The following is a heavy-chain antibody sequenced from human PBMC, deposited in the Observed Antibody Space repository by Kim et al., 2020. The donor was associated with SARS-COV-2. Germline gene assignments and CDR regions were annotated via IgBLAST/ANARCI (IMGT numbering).Heavy chain of an antibody. V-gene: IGHV3-21*01. D-gene: IGHD6-13*01. CDR2: IGNLGSNSYYI. Sequence: GGSLRLSCAASGFTLSSYCMNWVRQAPGKGLEWVSSIGNLGSNSYYIYYTNSGKCRFTISRDNARNSVYQHMKGLRAEDTARYYCASGTIAVAGTRWYFDLWGRGTLVTVSS. J-gene: IGHJ2*01. CDR1: GFTLSSYC. CDR3: ASGTIAVAGTRWYFDL.